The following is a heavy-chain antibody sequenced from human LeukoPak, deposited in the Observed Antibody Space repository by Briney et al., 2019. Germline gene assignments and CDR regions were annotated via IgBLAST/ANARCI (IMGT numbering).Heavy chain of an antibody. V-gene: IGHV3-66*02. CDR1: GFIVSNNY. D-gene: IGHD1-26*01. J-gene: IGHJ4*02. CDR3: ARSWDARLSFDY. CDR2: IHSGGST. Sequence: TGGSLRLSCAASGFIVSNNYMNWVRQAPGKGLEWVSVIHSGGSTYYADSVKGRFTISRDNSKNTVNLQMDDLRAEDTAVYYCARSWDARLSFDYWGQGTLVTVSS.